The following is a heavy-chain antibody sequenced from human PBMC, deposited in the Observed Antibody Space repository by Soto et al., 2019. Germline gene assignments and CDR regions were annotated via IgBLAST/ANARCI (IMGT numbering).Heavy chain of an antibody. D-gene: IGHD4-17*01. J-gene: IGHJ4*02. CDR3: ARDSVYYGDYELNYFDY. CDR1: GFTFSDYY. V-gene: IGHV3-11*05. Sequence: QVPLVESGGGLVKPGGSLRLSCAASGFTFSDYYMSWIRQAPGKGLEWVSYMSSSSSYTNYADSVKGRFTISRDNAKNALYLQMNSLRAEDTAVYYCARDSVYYGDYELNYFDYWGQGTLVTVSS. CDR2: MSSSSSYT.